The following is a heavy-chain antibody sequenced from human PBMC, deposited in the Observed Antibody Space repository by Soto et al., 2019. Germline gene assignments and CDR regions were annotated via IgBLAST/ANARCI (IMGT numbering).Heavy chain of an antibody. CDR3: ARRGGEYYFDS. D-gene: IGHD3-10*01. CDR1: GCSMKDYY. CDR2: IYYSGST. Sequence: SETLSLTCPFSGCSMKDYYWSWIRQPPGKGLEWIGYIYYSGSTYYSPSLKSRVTISVDTSKNQFILRLSSVTAADTAVYYCARRGGEYYFDSWGQGTLVTVSS. J-gene: IGHJ4*02. V-gene: IGHV4-59*08.